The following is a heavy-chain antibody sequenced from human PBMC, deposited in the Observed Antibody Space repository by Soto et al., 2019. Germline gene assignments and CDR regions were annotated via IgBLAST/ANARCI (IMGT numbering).Heavy chain of an antibody. J-gene: IGHJ6*03. CDR1: GFTFDNYV. V-gene: IGHV3-23*01. CDR2: ISGSGVNT. CDR3: AKAYGDYFYYSMDV. Sequence: GGSLRLSCAASGFTFDNYVMSWVRQAPGKGLEWVSSISGSGVNTYHANSVKGQFTISRDNSKNTLYLRMNSLRAEDTAVYYCAKAYGDYFYYSMDVWGKGTTVTVSS. D-gene: IGHD3-10*01.